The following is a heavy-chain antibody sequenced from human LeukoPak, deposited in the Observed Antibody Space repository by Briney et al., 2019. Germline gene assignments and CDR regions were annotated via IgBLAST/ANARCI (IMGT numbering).Heavy chain of an antibody. J-gene: IGHJ5*02. CDR2: IYHSGST. D-gene: IGHD2-2*02. CDR1: GYSISSGYY. CDR3: ARQWGYCSSTSCYSPTRFDP. V-gene: IGHV4-38-2*01. Sequence: SETLSLTCAVSGYSISSGYYWGWIRQPPGKGLEWIGSIYHSGSTYYNPSLKSRVTISVDTSKNQFSLKLSSVTAADTAVYDCARQWGYCSSTSCYSPTRFDPWGQGTLVTVSS.